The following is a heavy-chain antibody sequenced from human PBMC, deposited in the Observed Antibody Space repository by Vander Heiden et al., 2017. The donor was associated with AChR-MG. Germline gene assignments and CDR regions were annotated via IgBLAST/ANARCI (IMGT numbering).Heavy chain of an antibody. V-gene: IGHV3-74*01. CDR2: VDKDGRTT. CDR3: GRGNYYGMDV. J-gene: IGHJ6*02. CDR1: GFIFSDYW. Sequence: EVQLVESGGGLVQPGGSLRLSCAASGFIFSDYWMHWVRQAPGKGLVWVSRVDKDGRTTSDADSVKGRFSISRDNARNTLYLQMNSLRAEDTAVYYCGRGNYYGMDVWGQGTTVTVSS.